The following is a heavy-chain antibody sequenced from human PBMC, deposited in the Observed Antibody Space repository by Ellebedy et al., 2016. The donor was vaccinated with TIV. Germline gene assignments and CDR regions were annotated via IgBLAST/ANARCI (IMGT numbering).Heavy chain of an antibody. CDR2: IKQDGSEK. CDR3: ARDCGDSKTCPTGEDAFDI. V-gene: IGHV3-7*03. CDR1: GFTFSSYW. D-gene: IGHD4-17*01. Sequence: GESLKISCAASGFTFSSYWMSWVRQAPGKGLEWVANIKQDGSEKYYVDSVKGRFTISRDNAKNSLYLQMNSLRAEDTAVYYCARDCGDSKTCPTGEDAFDIWGQGTMVTVSS. J-gene: IGHJ3*02.